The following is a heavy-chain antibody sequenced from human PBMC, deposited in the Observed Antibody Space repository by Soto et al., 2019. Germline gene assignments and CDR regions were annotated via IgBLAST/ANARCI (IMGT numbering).Heavy chain of an antibody. Sequence: GGSLRLSCAASGFTFSSYWMHWVRQAPGKGLVWVSRINSDGSSTSYADSVKGRFTISRDNAKNTLYLQMSSLRAEDTAVYYCVKDRGWWPNAFDYWGQGTLVTVSS. CDR3: VKDRGWWPNAFDY. D-gene: IGHD2-15*01. CDR1: GFTFSSYW. V-gene: IGHV3-74*01. J-gene: IGHJ4*02. CDR2: INSDGSST.